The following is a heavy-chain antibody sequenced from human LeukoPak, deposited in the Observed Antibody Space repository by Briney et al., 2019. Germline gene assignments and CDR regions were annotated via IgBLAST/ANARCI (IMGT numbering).Heavy chain of an antibody. CDR1: GFTFSTYA. V-gene: IGHV3-23*01. CDR3: ARGGDVDY. J-gene: IGHJ4*02. Sequence: GGSLRLSCVASGFTFSTYAMGWVRQVPGKGLEWVSSVSESGGSTYYADSVKGRFTISRDNSRNTLYLQMNSLRAEDTAVYYCARGGDVDYWGQGTLVTVSS. D-gene: IGHD3-10*01. CDR2: VSESGGST.